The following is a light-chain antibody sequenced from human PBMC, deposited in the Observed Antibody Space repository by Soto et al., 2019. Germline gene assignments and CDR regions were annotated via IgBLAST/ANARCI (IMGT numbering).Light chain of an antibody. V-gene: IGLV2-14*01. CDR3: SSYPPNPTRV. CDR1: SSDFGGNNY. J-gene: IGLJ3*02. Sequence: QSVLTQPASVSGSLGRSITISCTGTSSDFGGNNYVSWFQQHPGKAPNLLIYEVSNRPSGVSNRVPGSKSGNTASLTNSGHQAEDEADYYCSSYPPNPTRVFGGGTELAVL. CDR2: EVS.